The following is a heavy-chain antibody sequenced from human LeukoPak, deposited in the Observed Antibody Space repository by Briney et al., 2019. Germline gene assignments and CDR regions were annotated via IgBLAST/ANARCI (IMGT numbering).Heavy chain of an antibody. CDR3: ARQFSSTWALFDY. J-gene: IGHJ4*02. V-gene: IGHV4-39*01. Sequence: SETLSLTCTVSGGSFSRSDYYWGWIRQPPGKGLEWIGSIYHSGSTYYNSSLKSRVTISVDTSKNQFSLKLSFVTAADTAVYFCARQFSSTWALFDYWGQGTLVTVSS. D-gene: IGHD6-13*01. CDR2: IYHSGST. CDR1: GGSFSRSDYY.